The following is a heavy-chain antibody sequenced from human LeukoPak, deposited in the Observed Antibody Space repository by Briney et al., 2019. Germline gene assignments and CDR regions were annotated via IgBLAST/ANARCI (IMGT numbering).Heavy chain of an antibody. CDR1: GFTFSSYA. D-gene: IGHD3-22*01. J-gene: IGHJ4*02. Sequence: GGSLRLSCAASGFTFSSYAMSWVRQAPGKGLEWVSVIYSGGSTYYADSVKGRFTISRDNSKNTLYLQMNSLRAEDTAVYYCARAPGSGYYFDYWGQGTLVTVSS. V-gene: IGHV3-66*01. CDR3: ARAPGSGYYFDY. CDR2: IYSGGST.